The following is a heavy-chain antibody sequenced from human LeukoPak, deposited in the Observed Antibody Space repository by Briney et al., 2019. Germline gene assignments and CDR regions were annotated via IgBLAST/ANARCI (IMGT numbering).Heavy chain of an antibody. CDR1: GGTFSSYA. CDR3: ASGYDSSGYYALNGAFDI. V-gene: IGHV1-69*13. CDR2: IIPIFGTA. Sequence: SVKVSCKASGGTFSSYAISWVQQAPGQGLEWMGGIIPIFGTANYAQKFQGRVTITADESTSTAYMELSSLRSEDTAVYYCASGYDSSGYYALNGAFDIWGQGAMVTVSS. D-gene: IGHD3-22*01. J-gene: IGHJ3*02.